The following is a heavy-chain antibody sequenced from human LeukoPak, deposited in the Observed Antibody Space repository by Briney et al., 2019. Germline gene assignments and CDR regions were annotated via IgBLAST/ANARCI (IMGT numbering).Heavy chain of an antibody. CDR2: IKGKTDGETT. CDR1: GFTFSYAW. CDR3: VRGGVQLWP. J-gene: IGHJ5*02. Sequence: GGSLRLSCAASGFTFSYAWMSWVRQAPGKGLEWVGRIKGKTDGETTDYAAPVKGRFSISRHNSKNTLYLQMNSLRADDTAVYYCVRGGVQLWPWGQGTLVTVSS. V-gene: IGHV3-15*01. D-gene: IGHD5-18*01.